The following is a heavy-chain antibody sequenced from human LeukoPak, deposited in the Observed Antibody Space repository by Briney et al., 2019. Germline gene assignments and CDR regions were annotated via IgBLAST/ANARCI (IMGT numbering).Heavy chain of an antibody. CDR1: GFTFSSYA. V-gene: IGHV3-23*01. J-gene: IGHJ4*02. CDR2: ISGSGGST. CDR3: AKDSRFSYDSSGYYPDY. Sequence: GGSLRLSCAASGFTFSSYAMSWVRQAPGKGLVWVSAISGSGGSTYYADSVKGRFTISRDNSKNTLYLQMNSLRAEDTAVYYCAKDSRFSYDSSGYYPDYWGQGTLVTVSS. D-gene: IGHD3-22*01.